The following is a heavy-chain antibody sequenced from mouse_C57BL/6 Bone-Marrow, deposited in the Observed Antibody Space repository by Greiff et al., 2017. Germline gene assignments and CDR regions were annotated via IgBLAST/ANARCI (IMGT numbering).Heavy chain of an antibody. D-gene: IGHD4-1*01. CDR1: GYTFTDYE. CDR2: IDPETGGT. J-gene: IGHJ3*01. CDR3: TRRGHGNFEGLAY. Sequence: VQLQQSGAELVRPGASVTLSCKASGYTFTDYEMHWVKQTPVHGLEWIGAIDPETGGTAYNQKFKGKAILTADKSSSTAYMELRSLTSDDSAVYDCTRRGHGNFEGLAYWGQGTLVTVSA. V-gene: IGHV1-15*01.